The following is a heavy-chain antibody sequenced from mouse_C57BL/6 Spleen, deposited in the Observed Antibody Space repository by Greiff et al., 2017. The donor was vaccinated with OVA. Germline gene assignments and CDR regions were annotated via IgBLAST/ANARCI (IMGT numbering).Heavy chain of an antibody. CDR1: GFTFNTYA. CDR2: IRSKSSNYAT. CDR3: VREGITTVVATDYFDY. Sequence: EVQRVESGGGLVQPKGSLKLSCAASGFTFNTYAMHWVRQAPGKGLEWVARIRSKSSNYATYYADSVKDRFTISRDDSQSMLYLQMNNLKTEDTAMYYCVREGITTVVATDYFDYWGQGTTLTVSS. J-gene: IGHJ2*01. D-gene: IGHD1-1*01. V-gene: IGHV10-3*01.